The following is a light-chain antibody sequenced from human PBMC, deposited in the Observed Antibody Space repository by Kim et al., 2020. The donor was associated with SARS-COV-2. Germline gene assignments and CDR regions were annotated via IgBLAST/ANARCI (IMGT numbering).Light chain of an antibody. Sequence: QSALTQPASVSGSPGQSIILSCAGTSSDIGDNRFVSWYQQSPGKVPKLIIYDISQRPSGVSHRFSGSKSGNTASLTISGLQAEDEAVYYCSAYYGMNVYVFGSGTKVTVL. CDR2: DIS. V-gene: IGLV2-14*01. J-gene: IGLJ1*01. CDR3: SAYYGMNVYV. CDR1: SSDIGDNRF.